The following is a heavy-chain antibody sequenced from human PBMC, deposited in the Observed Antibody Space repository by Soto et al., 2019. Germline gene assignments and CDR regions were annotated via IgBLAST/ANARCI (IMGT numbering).Heavy chain of an antibody. V-gene: IGHV1-46*01. CDR2: INPSGGST. J-gene: IGHJ6*02. CDR3: AGDFITMIVVVTNYYYYGMDV. CDR1: GYTCTSYY. D-gene: IGHD3-22*01. Sequence: ASVKVSCKASGYTCTSYYMHWVRQAPGQGLEWMGIINPSGGSTSYAQKFQGRVTMTRDTSASTVYMELSSLRSEDTAVYYCAGDFITMIVVVTNYYYYGMDVWG.